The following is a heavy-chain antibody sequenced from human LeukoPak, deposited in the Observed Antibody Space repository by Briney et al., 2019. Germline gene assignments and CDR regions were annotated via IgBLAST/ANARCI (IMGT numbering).Heavy chain of an antibody. V-gene: IGHV1-69*05. D-gene: IGHD6-13*01. CDR2: IIPIFGTA. CDR1: GGTFSSYA. J-gene: IGHJ4*02. CDR3: ARGGLAAAGTSPFDY. Sequence: GASVKVSCKASGGTFSSYAISWVRQAPGQGLEWMGGIIPIFGTANYAQKFQGRVTITTDESTGTAYMELSSLGSEDTAVYYCARGGLAAAGTSPFDYWGQGTLVTVSS.